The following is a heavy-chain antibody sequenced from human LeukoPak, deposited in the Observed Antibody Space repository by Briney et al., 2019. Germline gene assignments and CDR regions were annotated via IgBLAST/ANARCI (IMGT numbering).Heavy chain of an antibody. Sequence: GESLKISCKGSGYGFTNYWIGWVRQMPGRGLEGMGIIYPGDSDTRYSPSFQGQVTFSADNSISTAYLQWSSLKASDTAMYYCAKGGDNSAFLFYWGQGTMVTVSS. V-gene: IGHV5-51*01. CDR3: AKGGDNSAFLFY. CDR1: GYGFTNYW. J-gene: IGHJ4*02. CDR2: IYPGDSDT. D-gene: IGHD3-16*01.